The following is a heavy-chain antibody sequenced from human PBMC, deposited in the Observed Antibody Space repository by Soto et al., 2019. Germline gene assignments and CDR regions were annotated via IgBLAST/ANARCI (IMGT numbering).Heavy chain of an antibody. V-gene: IGHV1-2*02. CDR2: INPNSGGT. CDR3: ARDREYFDY. CDR1: GGTFSSYA. J-gene: IGHJ4*02. Sequence: ASVKVSCKASGGTFSSYAISWVRQAPGQGLEWMGWINPNSGGTNYAQKFQGRVTMTRDTSISTAYMELSRLRSDDTAVYYCARDREYFDYWGQGNMVTVSS.